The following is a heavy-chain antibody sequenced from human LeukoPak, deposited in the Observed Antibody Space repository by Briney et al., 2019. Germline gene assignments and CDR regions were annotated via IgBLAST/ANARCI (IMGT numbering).Heavy chain of an antibody. Sequence: ASVKVSCKASGYTFTSYDINLVRQATGQGLEWMGWMNPNSGNTGYAQKFQGRVTMTRNTSISTAYMELRSLRSDDTAVYYCARGPTRCGGGCYYYFDSWGQGTLVTVSS. CDR1: GYTFTSYD. J-gene: IGHJ4*02. CDR3: ARGPTRCGGGCYYYFDS. D-gene: IGHD2-21*01. CDR2: MNPNSGNT. V-gene: IGHV1-8*01.